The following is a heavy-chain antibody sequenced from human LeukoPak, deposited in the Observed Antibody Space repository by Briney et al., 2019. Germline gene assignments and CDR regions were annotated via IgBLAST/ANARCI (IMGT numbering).Heavy chain of an antibody. CDR2: INPSGGST. V-gene: IGHV1-46*01. CDR3: ARGPHRRTYDRDNWFDP. D-gene: IGHD3-10*02. J-gene: IGHJ5*02. Sequence: GASVKVSCKASGYTFINYYMHWVRQAPGQGLELMGIINPSGGSTSCGQKFQGRVTMTRDMSTSTFYMELSMLRFEDTAVYYCARGPHRRTYDRDNWFDPWGQGTLVTVSS. CDR1: GYTFINYY.